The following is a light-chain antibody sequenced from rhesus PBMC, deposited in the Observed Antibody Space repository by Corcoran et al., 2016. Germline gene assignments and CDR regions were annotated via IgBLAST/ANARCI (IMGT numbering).Light chain of an antibody. Sequence: EIVLTQSPAFQSVTLKEKVTITCQASESIGSSLHWYQQKPDQSPKLLIKYASQSISGVPSRFSGSGSGTDFTLTIDSLEAEDAATYYCQQSSSFPYSFGQGTKVEIK. J-gene: IGKJ2*01. V-gene: IGKV6-55*01. CDR1: ESIGSS. CDR3: QQSSSFPYS. CDR2: YAS.